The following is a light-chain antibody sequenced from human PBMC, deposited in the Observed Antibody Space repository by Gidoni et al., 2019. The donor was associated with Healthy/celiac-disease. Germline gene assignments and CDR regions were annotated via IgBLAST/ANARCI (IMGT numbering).Light chain of an antibody. Sequence: QSALTQPASVSGSPGLSITISCTGTSSDVGGYNYVSWYQQHPGKAPNLMIYDVSNRPSGVSNRFSGSKSGNTASLTISGLQAEDEADYYCSSYTSSSTFYVFGTGTKVTVL. CDR1: SSDVGGYNY. CDR2: DVS. CDR3: SSYTSSSTFYV. V-gene: IGLV2-14*03. J-gene: IGLJ1*01.